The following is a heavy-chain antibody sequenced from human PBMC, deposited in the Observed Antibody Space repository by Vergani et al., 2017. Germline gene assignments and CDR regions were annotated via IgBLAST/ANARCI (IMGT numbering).Heavy chain of an antibody. D-gene: IGHD1-1*01. J-gene: IGHJ4*02. CDR2: IRSKNDGGTA. CDR1: GYTFSTYG. Sequence: VQLVQSGAEVKKPGASVKVSCKASGYTFSTYGISWVRQAPGKGLEWIGRIRSKNDGGTADYAAPLKGRFTISRDDSKDSAFLLVNNLKTEDTAVYFCYTDDHDYWGQGTLVTVSS. CDR3: YTDDHDY. V-gene: IGHV3-15*01.